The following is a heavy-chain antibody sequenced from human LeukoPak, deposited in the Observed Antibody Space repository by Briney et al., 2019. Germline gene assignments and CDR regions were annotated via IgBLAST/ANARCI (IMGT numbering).Heavy chain of an antibody. V-gene: IGHV5-51*01. D-gene: IGHD2-2*01. CDR3: ARHRYCSTTACYDMGGY. Sequence: GESLKISCKGSGYSFTNYWIAWARQMPGRGLEWMGTIYPGDSDTRYSPSFQGQVTISADKSINTAYLQWSSMKASDTALYYCARHRYCSTTACYDMGGYWGQGTLVIVSS. CDR2: IYPGDSDT. J-gene: IGHJ4*02. CDR1: GYSFTNYW.